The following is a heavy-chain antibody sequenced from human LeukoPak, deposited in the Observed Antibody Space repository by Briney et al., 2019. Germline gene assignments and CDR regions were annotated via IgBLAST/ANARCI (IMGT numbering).Heavy chain of an antibody. CDR1: GFTFSSYA. V-gene: IGHV3-30-3*01. D-gene: IGHD1-26*01. CDR2: ISYDGSNK. Sequence: GGSLRLSCAASGFTFSSYAMHWVRQAPGKGLEWVAVISYDGSNKYYADSVKGRFTISRDNSKNTLYLQMNSLRAEDTAVYYCAREKYPGSGSCYIFDYWGQGTLVTVSS. CDR3: AREKYPGSGSCYIFDY. J-gene: IGHJ4*02.